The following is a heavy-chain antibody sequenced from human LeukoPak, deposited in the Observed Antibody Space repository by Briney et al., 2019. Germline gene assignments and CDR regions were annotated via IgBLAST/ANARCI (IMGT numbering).Heavy chain of an antibody. Sequence: GESLKISCKGSGYSFTTYWIGWVRQMPGKGLEWMGIIYPADSDPRYSPSFQGQVTISADKSISTAYLQWGNLKATDTAFYYCARVPCTGGSCSRTFDYWGQGTLVTVYS. CDR1: GYSFTTYW. CDR2: IYPADSDP. J-gene: IGHJ4*02. V-gene: IGHV5-51*01. D-gene: IGHD2-8*02. CDR3: ARVPCTGGSCSRTFDY.